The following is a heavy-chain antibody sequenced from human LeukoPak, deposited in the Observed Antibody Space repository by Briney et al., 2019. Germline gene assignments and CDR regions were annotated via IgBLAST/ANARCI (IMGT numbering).Heavy chain of an antibody. J-gene: IGHJ5*02. CDR2: IFPGDSDT. D-gene: IGHD5-12*01. Sequence: GESLKISCKGSGYMFTNYWIAWVRQMPGKGLEWMGNIFPGDSDTRYSPSFQGQVTISADKSISTAYLQWTSLKASDTAMYYCARQKFGDIVATITGFDPWGQGTLVTVSS. V-gene: IGHV5-51*01. CDR1: GYMFTNYW. CDR3: ARQKFGDIVATITGFDP.